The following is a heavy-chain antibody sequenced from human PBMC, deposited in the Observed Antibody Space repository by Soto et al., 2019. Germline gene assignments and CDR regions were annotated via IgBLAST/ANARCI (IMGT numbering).Heavy chain of an antibody. CDR2: IIPIFGTA. Sequence: SVKVSCKASGGTFSSYAISWVRQAPGQGLEWMGGIIPIFGTANCAQKFQGRVTITADESKNQFSLKLSSVTAADTAVYYCARGPPFGRWGQGTLVTVSS. J-gene: IGHJ4*02. V-gene: IGHV1-69*13. CDR3: ARGPPFGR. D-gene: IGHD3-3*01. CDR1: GGTFSSYA.